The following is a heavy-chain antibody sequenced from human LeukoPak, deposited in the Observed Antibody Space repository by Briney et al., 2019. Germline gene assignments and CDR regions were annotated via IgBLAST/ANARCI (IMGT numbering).Heavy chain of an antibody. CDR3: AREKSSGSNAWFDP. J-gene: IGHJ5*02. D-gene: IGHD1-26*01. CDR2: IKQDGSEK. Sequence: GGSLRLSCPASGFTFSSYWMSWVRQAPGKGLEWVANIKQDGSEKYYVDSVKGRFTISRENAKNSLYLQMNSLRAEDTAVYYCAREKSSGSNAWFDPWGQGTLVTVSS. V-gene: IGHV3-7*01. CDR1: GFTFSSYW.